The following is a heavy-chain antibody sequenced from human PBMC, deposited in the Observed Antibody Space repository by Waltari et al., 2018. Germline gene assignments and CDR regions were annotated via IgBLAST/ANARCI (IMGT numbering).Heavy chain of an antibody. CDR2: INSDGSSI. Sequence: EVQLVEAGGDIVQPGGSLRLPCAASGFRFSAYWMHWVRQVPGKGLVWVSRINSDGSSISYSDSVKGRFTISRDNSKNMLYLQLNSLRAEDTAVYYCARKGGRGYTYGPFYYDSWGQGTLVTVSS. CDR1: GFRFSAYW. D-gene: IGHD5-18*01. V-gene: IGHV3-74*01. CDR3: ARKGGRGYTYGPFYYDS. J-gene: IGHJ4*02.